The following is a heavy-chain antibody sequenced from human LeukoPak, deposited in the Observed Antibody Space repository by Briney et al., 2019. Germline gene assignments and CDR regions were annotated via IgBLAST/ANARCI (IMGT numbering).Heavy chain of an antibody. CDR2: ITGSGGST. D-gene: IGHD1-26*01. Sequence: GGSLRLSCAASGFTFSSYEMNWVRQAPGKGLEWVSAITGSGGSTSYADSVKGRFTISRDNSKNTLYLQMNSLRAEDTAVYYCAKGISGSYLADYWGQGTLVTVSS. CDR3: AKGISGSYLADY. CDR1: GFTFSSYE. J-gene: IGHJ4*02. V-gene: IGHV3-23*01.